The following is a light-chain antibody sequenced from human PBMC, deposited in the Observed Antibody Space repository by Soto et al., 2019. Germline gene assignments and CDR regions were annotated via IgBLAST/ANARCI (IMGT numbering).Light chain of an antibody. V-gene: IGKV1D-12*01. CDR1: QDISRW. CDR2: TAS. J-gene: IGKJ4*01. Sequence: DIQMTQSPSSVSASVGDRITITCRASQDISRWLAWYQQKPGRAPNLLIYTASTLESGVPSRFSGSGSGTDFTLTNSNLQPEDFATYYCQQVDSFPLTFGGGTKVEIK. CDR3: QQVDSFPLT.